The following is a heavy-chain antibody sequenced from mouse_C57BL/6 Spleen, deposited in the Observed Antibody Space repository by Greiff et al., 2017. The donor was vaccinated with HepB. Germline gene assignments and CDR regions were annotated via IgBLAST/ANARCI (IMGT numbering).Heavy chain of an antibody. J-gene: IGHJ2*01. CDR2: ISYDGSN. Sequence: VQLQQSGPGLVKPSQSLSLTCSVTGYSITSGYYWNWIRQFPGNKLEWMGYISYDGSNNYNPSLKNRISITRDKSKNQFFLKLNSVTTEDTATYYCARKTTVVAHFDYWGQGTTLTVSS. V-gene: IGHV3-6*01. CDR3: ARKTTVVAHFDY. CDR1: GYSITSGYY. D-gene: IGHD1-1*01.